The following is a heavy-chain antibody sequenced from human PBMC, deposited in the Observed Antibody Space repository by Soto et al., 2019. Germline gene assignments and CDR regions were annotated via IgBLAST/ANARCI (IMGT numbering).Heavy chain of an antibody. CDR2: ISPYSGGT. Sequence: ASVKVSCKASGGTFSSYAISWVRQAPGQGRLEWMGRISPYSGGTNYAQKFRGRVTLTRDTSISTAYMEVNRLRSDDTAVFYCARGIPYSTSWDGSYYFDYWGQGTLVTVSS. J-gene: IGHJ4*02. CDR1: GGTFSSYA. V-gene: IGHV1-2*06. CDR3: ARGIPYSTSWDGSYYFDY. D-gene: IGHD6-13*01.